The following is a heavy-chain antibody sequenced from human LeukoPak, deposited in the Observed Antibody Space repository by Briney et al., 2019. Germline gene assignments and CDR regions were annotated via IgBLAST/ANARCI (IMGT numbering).Heavy chain of an antibody. CDR2: ISYDGSNK. CDR3: ARPAPPGVRGVIIYFDY. D-gene: IGHD3-10*01. J-gene: IGHJ4*02. V-gene: IGHV3-30*03. CDR1: GFTFSSYG. Sequence: TGGSLRLSCAASGFTFSSYGMHWVRQAPGKGLEWVAVISYDGSNKYYADSVKGRFTISRDNSKNTLYLQMNSLRAEDTAVYYCARPAPPGVRGVIIYFDYWGQGTLVTVSS.